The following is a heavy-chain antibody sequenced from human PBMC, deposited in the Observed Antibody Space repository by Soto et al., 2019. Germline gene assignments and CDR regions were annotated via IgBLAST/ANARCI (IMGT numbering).Heavy chain of an antibody. CDR2: SNLIFGTA. J-gene: IGHJ6*02. V-gene: IGHV1-69*01. Sequence: QVQLVQSGAEVMKPGSSVKVSCKASGGTFSRYAVSWVRQAPGQGLEWMGGSNLIFGTANYAQKFQGRVTITADESTSTAYMEVSSLGSEDTAVYYCARGRGNSFGISGMDVWGQGTTVTVSS. D-gene: IGHD3-10*01. CDR3: ARGRGNSFGISGMDV. CDR1: GGTFSRYA.